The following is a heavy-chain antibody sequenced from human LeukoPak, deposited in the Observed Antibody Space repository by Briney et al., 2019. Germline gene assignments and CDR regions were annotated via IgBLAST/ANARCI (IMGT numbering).Heavy chain of an antibody. CDR2: ISGNDGNT. V-gene: IGHV1-18*01. J-gene: IGHJ5*02. CDR1: GYTFSSYG. CDR3: ARWYYGDSVRWFDP. D-gene: IGHD4-17*01. Sequence: ASVKVSCKASGYTFSSYGITWVRQAPGQGLEWMGWISGNDGNTNYAQSFRGRVTMTTDTSTSTAYMELRSLRSDDTAVYYCARWYYGDSVRWFDPWGRGTLVTVSS.